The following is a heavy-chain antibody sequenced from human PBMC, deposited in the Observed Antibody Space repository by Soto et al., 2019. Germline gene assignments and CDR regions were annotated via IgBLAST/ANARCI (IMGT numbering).Heavy chain of an antibody. J-gene: IGHJ5*02. CDR2: ISNTGRT. V-gene: IGHV4-59*01. D-gene: IGHD1-7*01. CDR1: GGSITTYY. CDR3: ARDTGTTAGGMFDP. Sequence: PSETLSLTCTVSGGSITTYYWSWIRQPPGGGLEWIGYISNTGRTNYNPSLESRVTISVDTSKNRFSLKLTSVTAADTAIYSCARDTGTTAGGMFDPWGRGTLVTVSS.